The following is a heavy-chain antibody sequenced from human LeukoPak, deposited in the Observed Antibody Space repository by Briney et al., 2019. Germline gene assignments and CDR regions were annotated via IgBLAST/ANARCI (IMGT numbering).Heavy chain of an antibody. Sequence: PGGSLRLSCAASGFTFNNYAMNWVRQAPGKGLEWVAVISYDGSNKYYADSVKGRFTISRDNSKNTLYLQMNSLRAEDTAVYYCARGGQNWNDVGSYWGQGTLVTVSS. CDR1: GFTFNNYA. J-gene: IGHJ4*02. CDR3: ARGGQNWNDVGSY. V-gene: IGHV3-30*04. D-gene: IGHD1-1*01. CDR2: ISYDGSNK.